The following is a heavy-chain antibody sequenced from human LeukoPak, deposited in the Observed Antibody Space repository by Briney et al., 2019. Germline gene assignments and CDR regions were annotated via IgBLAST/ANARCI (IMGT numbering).Heavy chain of an antibody. D-gene: IGHD2-21*02. Sequence: ASVKVSCKASGYTFTSYGISWVRQAPGQGLEWMGWISAYNGNTNYAQKFQGRVTMTRDTSTSTVYMELSSLRSEDTAVYYCALSIVVVTAKIKKNNYNWFDPWGQGTLVTVSS. V-gene: IGHV1-18*01. CDR2: ISAYNGNT. CDR3: ALSIVVVTAKIKKNNYNWFDP. J-gene: IGHJ5*02. CDR1: GYTFTSYG.